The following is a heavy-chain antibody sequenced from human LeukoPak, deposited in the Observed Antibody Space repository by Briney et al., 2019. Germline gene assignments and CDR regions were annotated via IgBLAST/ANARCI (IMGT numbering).Heavy chain of an antibody. V-gene: IGHV4-39*07. J-gene: IGHJ4*02. CDR3: ARGDYYDSSGYPLSFDY. D-gene: IGHD3-22*01. CDR2: IYYSGST. Sequence: PSETLSLTCTVSGGSISSSSYYWGWIRQPPGKGLEWIGSIYYSGSTYYNPSLKSRVTISVDTSKNQFSLKLSSVTAADTAVYYCARGDYYDSSGYPLSFDYWGQGTLVTVSS. CDR1: GGSISSSSYY.